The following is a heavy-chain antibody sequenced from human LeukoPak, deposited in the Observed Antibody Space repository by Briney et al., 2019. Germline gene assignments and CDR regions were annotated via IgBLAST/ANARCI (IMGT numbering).Heavy chain of an antibody. V-gene: IGHV4-59*01. J-gene: IGHJ6*03. Sequence: SETLSLSCTVSAGSISSYYWSWMRQPPGQGLEWIGYMYYSGSTNYNPSLKSRVTISVDTSKNQYSLKLSSVTAADTAVYYCARRAPPYYMDVWGKGTTVTISS. CDR2: MYYSGST. CDR3: ARRAPPYYMDV. CDR1: AGSISSYY.